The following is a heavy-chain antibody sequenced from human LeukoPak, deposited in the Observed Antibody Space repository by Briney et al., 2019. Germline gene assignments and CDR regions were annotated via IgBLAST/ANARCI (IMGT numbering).Heavy chain of an antibody. Sequence: PGGSLRLSCSASGFTFSVYAMNWVRQAPGKGLEYVSGISSNGGTTHYADSVKGRFTISRDNSKSTLYLQMSSLRPEDMAVYYCVASSGYYSPWGQGTLVTVSS. CDR3: VASSGYYSP. J-gene: IGHJ5*02. D-gene: IGHD3-22*01. CDR1: GFTFSVYA. V-gene: IGHV3-64D*09. CDR2: ISSNGGTT.